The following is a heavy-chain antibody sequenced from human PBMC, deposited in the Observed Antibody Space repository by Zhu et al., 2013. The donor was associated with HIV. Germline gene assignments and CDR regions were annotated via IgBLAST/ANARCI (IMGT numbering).Heavy chain of an antibody. J-gene: IGHJ2*01. CDR3: ARDPARDHLLPDWYIDL. CDR1: GYTFTNYY. Sequence: QVQLVQSGAEVKKPGASVKVSCKASGYTFTNYYMHWVRQAPGQGLEWMGWINPNSGGTDYAQKFQGRVTMTRDTSISTAYMELSSLRSDDTAVYYCARDPARDHLLPDWYIDLWAAAPWSLPPQ. V-gene: IGHV1-2*02. CDR2: INPNSGGT.